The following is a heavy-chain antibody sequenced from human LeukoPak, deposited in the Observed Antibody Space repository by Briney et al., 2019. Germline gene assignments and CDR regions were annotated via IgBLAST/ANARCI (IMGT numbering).Heavy chain of an antibody. D-gene: IGHD2-15*01. Sequence: GGSLRLSCAGSGLNFINYGMNWVRQAPGKGLEWISYISSSSNTIYYADSVKGRFTISRDNAKNSLYLQMKSLGAEDTAVYYCAPIYCDSSSCSHYFGYWGQGTLVIVSS. CDR1: GLNFINYG. CDR2: ISSSSNTI. CDR3: APIYCDSSSCSHYFGY. V-gene: IGHV3-48*01. J-gene: IGHJ4*02.